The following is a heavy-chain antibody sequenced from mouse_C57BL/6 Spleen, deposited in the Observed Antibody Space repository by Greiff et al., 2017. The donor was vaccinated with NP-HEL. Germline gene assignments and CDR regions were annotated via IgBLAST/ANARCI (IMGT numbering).Heavy chain of an antibody. D-gene: IGHD2-2*01. CDR2: INPNNGGT. Sequence: VQLKESGPELVKPGASVKMSCKASGYTFTDYNMHWVKQSHGKSLEWIGYINPNNGGTSYNQKFKGKATLTVNKSSSTAYMELRSLTSEDSAVYYCARSPGYDGRFDVWGTGTTVTVSS. CDR3: ARSPGYDGRFDV. V-gene: IGHV1-22*01. CDR1: GYTFTDYN. J-gene: IGHJ1*03.